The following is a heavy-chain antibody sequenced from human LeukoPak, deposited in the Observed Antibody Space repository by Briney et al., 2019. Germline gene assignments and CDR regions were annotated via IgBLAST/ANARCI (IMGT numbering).Heavy chain of an antibody. Sequence: PSETLSLTCTVSGGSISSYYWSWIRQPPGKGLEWIGYIYYGGSTNYNPSLRSRVTISVDTSKNQFSLKLNSVTAADTAVYYCAGAPPLLYSSSSLGAFDIWGQGTMVTVSS. CDR1: GGSISSYY. CDR3: AGAPPLLYSSSSLGAFDI. CDR2: IYYGGST. D-gene: IGHD6-13*01. V-gene: IGHV4-59*01. J-gene: IGHJ3*02.